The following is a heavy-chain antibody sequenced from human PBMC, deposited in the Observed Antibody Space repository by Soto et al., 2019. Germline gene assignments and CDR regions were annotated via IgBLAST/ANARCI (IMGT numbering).Heavy chain of an antibody. CDR3: ATSFGNACYTY. D-gene: IGHD2-15*01. V-gene: IGHV4-59*02. J-gene: IGHJ4*02. Sequence: SETPSLTCSFSGDSVTSHYLTWIRQSPEKGLEWIGYMHYAGFSHYNPSLKSRLTISVDRSKNQFTLQLTSVTVADTAVYYCATSFGNACYTYWGQGTQVTVSS. CDR2: MHYAGFS. CDR1: GDSVTSHY.